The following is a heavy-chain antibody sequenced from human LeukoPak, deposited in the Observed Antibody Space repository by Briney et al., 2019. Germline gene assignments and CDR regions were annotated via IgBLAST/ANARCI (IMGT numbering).Heavy chain of an antibody. CDR1: GSTFSSYA. Sequence: GGSLRLSCAASGSTFSSYAMRWVRQAPGKGLEWVANIKQDGSEKYYVDSVKGRFTISRDNAKNSLYLQMNSLRAEDTAVYYCAKYGIKWGQGTLVTVSS. D-gene: IGHD1-14*01. J-gene: IGHJ4*02. V-gene: IGHV3-7*01. CDR2: IKQDGSEK. CDR3: AKYGIK.